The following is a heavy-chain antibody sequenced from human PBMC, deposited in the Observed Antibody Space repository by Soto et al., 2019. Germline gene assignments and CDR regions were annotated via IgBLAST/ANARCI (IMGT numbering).Heavy chain of an antibody. D-gene: IGHD1-26*01. CDR1: GGSISSYY. CDR3: ASLSGSSPPADY. J-gene: IGHJ4*02. V-gene: IGHV4-59*01. Sequence: SETLSLTCTVSGGSISSYYWRWIRQPPGKGLEWIGYIYYSGSTNYNPSLMSRVTISVDTSKNQFSLKLSSVTAADTAGYYCASLSGSSPPADYWGQGTLVTVSS. CDR2: IYYSGST.